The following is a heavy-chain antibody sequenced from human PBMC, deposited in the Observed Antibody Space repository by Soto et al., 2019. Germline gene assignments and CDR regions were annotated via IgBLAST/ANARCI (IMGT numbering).Heavy chain of an antibody. V-gene: IGHV3-33*01. CDR2: IWYDGSNK. J-gene: IGHJ4*02. D-gene: IGHD4-17*01. CDR3: ARDQDIDYGGTIIGY. CDR1: GFTFSSYG. Sequence: GGSLRLSCAASGFTFSSYGMHWVRQAPGKGLEWVAVIWYDGSNKYYADSVKGRFTISRDNSKNTLYLQMNSLRAEDTAVYYCARDQDIDYGGTIIGYWGQGALVTVYS.